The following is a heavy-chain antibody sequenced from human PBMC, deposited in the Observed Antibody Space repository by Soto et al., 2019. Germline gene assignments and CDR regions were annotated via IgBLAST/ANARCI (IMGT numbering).Heavy chain of an antibody. D-gene: IGHD5-18*01. CDR3: AKDLGRDTAFDY. V-gene: IGHV3-23*01. J-gene: IGHJ4*02. CDR1: GFTFSSYA. CDR2: ISGSGGST. Sequence: GSLRLSCAASGFTFSSYAMSWVRQAPGKGLEWVSAISGSGGSTYYADSVKGRFTISRDNSKNTLYLQMNSLRAEDTAVYYCAKDLGRDTAFDYWGQGTLVTVSS.